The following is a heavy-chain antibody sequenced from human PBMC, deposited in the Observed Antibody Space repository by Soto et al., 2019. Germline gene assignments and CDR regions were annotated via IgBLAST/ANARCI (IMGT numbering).Heavy chain of an antibody. CDR1: GFTFSSYA. D-gene: IGHD3-3*01. CDR2: ISGSGGST. J-gene: IGHJ4*02. CDR3: AKSLQKYYDFWSGYYTGGGDY. Sequence: EVQLLESGGGLVQPGGSVRLSCAASGFTFSSYAMSWVRQAPGKGLEWVSAISGSGGSTYYADSVKGRFTISRDISKNTLYLQMNSLRAEDTAVYYCAKSLQKYYDFWSGYYTGGGDYWGQATLVTVSS. V-gene: IGHV3-23*01.